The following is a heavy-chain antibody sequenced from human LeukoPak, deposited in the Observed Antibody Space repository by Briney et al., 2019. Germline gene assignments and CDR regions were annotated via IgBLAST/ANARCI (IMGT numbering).Heavy chain of an antibody. D-gene: IGHD2-2*01. CDR2: IKQDGSEK. CDR1: GFTFSSYW. V-gene: IGHV3-7*01. Sequence: GGSLRLSCAASGFTFSSYWMSWVRQAPGKGLEWVANIKQDGSEKYYVDSVKGRFTISRDNAKNSLYLQMNSLRAEDTAVYYCARGADCSSTSCYGGHYYYYMDVWGKGTTVTVSS. J-gene: IGHJ6*03. CDR3: ARGADCSSTSCYGGHYYYYMDV.